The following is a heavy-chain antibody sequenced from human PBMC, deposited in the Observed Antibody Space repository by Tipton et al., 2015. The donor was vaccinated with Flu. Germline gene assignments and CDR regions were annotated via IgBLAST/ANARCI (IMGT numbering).Heavy chain of an antibody. CDR2: IHSGGDT. V-gene: IGHV3-66*02. CDR3: ARSYFYDSSVYTQYFDH. Sequence: GSLRLSCAASGFTVSSKSMSWVRQAPGKGLEWVSVIHSGGDTYSTDSVKGRFTISRDTSKNTLYLQMDSLRAEDTAVYYCARSYFYDSSVYTQYFDHWGQGTLVTVSS. CDR1: GFTVSSKS. J-gene: IGHJ4*02. D-gene: IGHD3-22*01.